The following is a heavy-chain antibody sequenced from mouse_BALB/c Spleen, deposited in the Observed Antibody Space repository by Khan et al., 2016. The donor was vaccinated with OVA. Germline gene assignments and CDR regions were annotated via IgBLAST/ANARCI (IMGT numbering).Heavy chain of an antibody. CDR2: INPKNGGT. Sequence: VQLQQSGPELVKPGASVKISCKTPGYTFPEYTVHWVKQSLGKSLDWIGVINPKNGGTAYNQKFKGKATLTVDKSSSTAYMEFRSLTSEDSAVYSCTRDAGRYWGQGTSVTVAS. V-gene: IGHV1-18*01. CDR1: GYTFPEYT. D-gene: IGHD3-3*01. J-gene: IGHJ4*01. CDR3: TRDAGRY.